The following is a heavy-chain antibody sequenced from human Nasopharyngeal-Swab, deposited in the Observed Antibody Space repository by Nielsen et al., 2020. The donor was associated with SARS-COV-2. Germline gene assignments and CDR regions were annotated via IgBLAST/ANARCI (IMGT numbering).Heavy chain of an antibody. CDR3: ARGIAAAGTLDY. CDR2: INAGNGNT. V-gene: IGHV1-3*01. CDR1: GYTFTGYA. Sequence: ASVKVSCKASGYTFTGYAMHWVRQAPGQRLEWMGWINAGNGNTKYSQKFQGRVTITRDTSASTAYMELSSLRSEDTAVYYCARGIAAAGTLDYWGQGTLVTVSS. D-gene: IGHD6-13*01. J-gene: IGHJ4*02.